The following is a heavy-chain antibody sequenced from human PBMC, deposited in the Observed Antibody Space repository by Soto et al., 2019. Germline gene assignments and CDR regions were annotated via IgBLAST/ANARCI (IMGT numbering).Heavy chain of an antibody. CDR3: GRSIAAAGTHREYYYSGMDV. Sequence: GSLRLSCAASGFTFSSYGMHWVRLAPGKGLEWVAVISYDGSNKYYADSVKGRFTISRDNSKNTLYLQMNSLRAEDTAVYYCGRSIAAAGTHREYYYSGMDVWGQGTTVTLSS. CDR1: GFTFSSYG. V-gene: IGHV3-30*03. J-gene: IGHJ6*02. CDR2: ISYDGSNK. D-gene: IGHD6-13*01.